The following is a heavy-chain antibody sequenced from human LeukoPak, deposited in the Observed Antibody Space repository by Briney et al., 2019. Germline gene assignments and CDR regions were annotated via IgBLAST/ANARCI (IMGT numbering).Heavy chain of an antibody. J-gene: IGHJ4*02. V-gene: IGHV1-2*02. CDR2: INPNSGGT. Sequence: ASVKVSCKASGYTFTGYYMHWVRQAPGQGLEWMGWINPNSGGTNYAQKFQGRVTMTRDTSISTAYMELSRLRSDDTAVHYCARDSELYYDFWSGYPRPGYFDYWGQGTLVTVSS. CDR1: GYTFTGYY. D-gene: IGHD3-3*01. CDR3: ARDSELYYDFWSGYPRPGYFDY.